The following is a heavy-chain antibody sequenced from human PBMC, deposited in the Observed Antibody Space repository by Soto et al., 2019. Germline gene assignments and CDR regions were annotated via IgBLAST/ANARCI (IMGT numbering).Heavy chain of an antibody. CDR1: GFTFDDYA. V-gene: IGHV3-9*01. D-gene: IGHD3-16*01. CDR3: AKDTGPQLGDPGLPDY. J-gene: IGHJ4*02. CDR2: ISWNSGSI. Sequence: HPGGSLRLSCAASGFTFDDYAMHWVRQAPGKGLEWVSGISWNSGSIGYADSVKGRFTISRDNAKNSLYLQMNSLRAEDTALYYCAKDTGPQLGDPGLPDYWGQGTLVTVSS.